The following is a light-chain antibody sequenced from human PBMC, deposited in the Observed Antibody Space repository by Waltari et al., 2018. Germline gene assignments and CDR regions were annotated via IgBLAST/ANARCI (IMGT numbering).Light chain of an antibody. CDR2: GAS. Sequence: EIEMTQSPATLSVSPGERVTLSCRASQSVGNNLACYPQRPGQAPRLLIYGASTRATDISDRFSGSGSGTDFTLTISALQSEDLAVYYCHQYNHWPTFTFGQGTKLQIE. V-gene: IGKV3-15*01. J-gene: IGKJ2*01. CDR1: QSVGNN. CDR3: HQYNHWPTFT.